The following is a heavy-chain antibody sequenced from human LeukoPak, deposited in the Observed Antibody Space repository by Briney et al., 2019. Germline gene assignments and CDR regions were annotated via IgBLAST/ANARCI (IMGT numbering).Heavy chain of an antibody. CDR2: ISSSSSYI. V-gene: IGHV3-21*04. D-gene: IGHD3-3*01. J-gene: IGHJ5*01. Sequence: GGSLRLSCAASGFTFSSYSMNWVRQAPGKGLEWVSSISSSSSYIYYADSVKGRFTISRDNAKNSLYLQMNSLRAEDTAVYYCARERGFWGGYWFDYWGQGTLVTVSS. CDR3: ARERGFWGGYWFDY. CDR1: GFTFSSYS.